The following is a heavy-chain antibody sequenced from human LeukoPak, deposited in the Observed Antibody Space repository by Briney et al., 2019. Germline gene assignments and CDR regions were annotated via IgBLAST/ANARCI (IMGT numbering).Heavy chain of an antibody. Sequence: SETLSLTCTVSGGPISSYYWSWIWQPPGKGLEWIGHIYYTGSTNYNPSLKSRVTISVDTSKNQFSLKLSSVTAADTAVYYCARGSGFYGYWGQGTLVTVSS. D-gene: IGHD6-19*01. CDR1: GGPISSYY. V-gene: IGHV4-59*01. CDR2: IYYTGST. J-gene: IGHJ4*02. CDR3: ARGSGFYGY.